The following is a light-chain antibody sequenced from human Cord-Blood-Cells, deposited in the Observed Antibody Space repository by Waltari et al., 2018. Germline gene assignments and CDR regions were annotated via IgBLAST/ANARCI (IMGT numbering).Light chain of an antibody. Sequence: SYELTQPPSVSVSPGQTASITCSGDKLGDKYACWYQQKPGQPPVRVVYQDSKRPSGIPERFSGSTSGNTATLTISGTQAMDEADYYCQAWDSSTAVFGGGTKLTVL. CDR3: QAWDSSTAV. CDR1: KLGDKY. J-gene: IGLJ3*02. CDR2: QDS. V-gene: IGLV3-1*01.